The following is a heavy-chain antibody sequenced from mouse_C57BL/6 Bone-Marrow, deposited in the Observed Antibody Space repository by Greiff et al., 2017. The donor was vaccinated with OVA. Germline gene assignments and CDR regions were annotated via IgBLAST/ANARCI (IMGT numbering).Heavy chain of an antibody. CDR1: GFTFSGFW. J-gene: IGHJ1*03. Sequence: VQLVETGGGLVQPGGSRGLSCEGSGFTFSGFWMSWVRPTPWTTLAWIGDINSDGSAINYAPSIKDRFTIFRDNDKSTLYLQMSNVRSEDTATYFCMRYGNYWYFDVWGTGTTVTVSS. D-gene: IGHD2-1*01. CDR2: INSDGSAI. V-gene: IGHV11-2*01. CDR3: MRYGNYWYFDV.